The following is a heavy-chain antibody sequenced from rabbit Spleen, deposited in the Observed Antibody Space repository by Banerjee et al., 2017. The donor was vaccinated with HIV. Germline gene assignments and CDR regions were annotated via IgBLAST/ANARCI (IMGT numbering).Heavy chain of an antibody. CDR2: IYAGSSGST. J-gene: IGHJ6*01. Sequence: QSLEESGGDLVKPGASLTLTCTASGVSFSGSSYMCWVRQAPGKGLEWIASIYAGSSGSTYSATWAKGRFTISKTSSTTVTLQMTSLTAADTATYFCARDAGTSFSTYGMDLWGPGTLVTVS. CDR1: GVSFSGSSY. D-gene: IGHD8-1*01. CDR3: ARDAGTSFSTYGMDL. V-gene: IGHV1S40*01.